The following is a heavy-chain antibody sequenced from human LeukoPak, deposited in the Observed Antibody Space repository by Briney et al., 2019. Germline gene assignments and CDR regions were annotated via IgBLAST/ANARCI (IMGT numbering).Heavy chain of an antibody. V-gene: IGHV3-74*01. Sequence: PGGSLRLSCAASGFTFSSYWLHWVRQAPGKGLVWVSRINSDGSSTSYVDSVKARFTIPRDNAKNTLYLQMNSLRAEDTAVYYCARDLAGGTTGAYYYYMDAWGKGTTVTVSS. J-gene: IGHJ6*03. CDR2: INSDGSST. CDR3: ARDLAGGTTGAYYYYMDA. CDR1: GFTFSSYW. D-gene: IGHD1-1*01.